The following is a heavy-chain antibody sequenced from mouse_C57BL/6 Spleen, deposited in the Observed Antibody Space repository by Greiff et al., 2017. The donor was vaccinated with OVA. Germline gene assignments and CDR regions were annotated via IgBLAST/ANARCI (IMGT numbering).Heavy chain of an antibody. Sequence: EVKVVESGGGLVKPGGSLKLSCAASGFTFSDYGMHWVRQAPEKGLEWVAYISSGSSTIYYADTVKGRFTISRDNAKNTLFLQMTSLRSEDTAMYYCAREGNYDNLLDYWGQGTTLTVSS. CDR1: GFTFSDYG. CDR2: ISSGSSTI. J-gene: IGHJ2*01. CDR3: AREGNYDNLLDY. V-gene: IGHV5-17*01. D-gene: IGHD2-4*01.